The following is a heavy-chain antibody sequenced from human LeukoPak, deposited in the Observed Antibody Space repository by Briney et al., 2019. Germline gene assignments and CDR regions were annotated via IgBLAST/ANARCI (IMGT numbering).Heavy chain of an antibody. J-gene: IGHJ4*02. CDR2: ISSSSSYI. CDR1: GLTFSSYS. D-gene: IGHD5-24*01. V-gene: IGHV3-21*01. Sequence: GGSLRLSCAASGLTFSSYSMNWVRQAPGKGLEWVSSISSSSSYIYYADSVKGRFTISRDNAKNSLYLQMNSLRAEDTAVYHCARDVITLNDYWGQGTLVTVSS. CDR3: ARDVITLNDY.